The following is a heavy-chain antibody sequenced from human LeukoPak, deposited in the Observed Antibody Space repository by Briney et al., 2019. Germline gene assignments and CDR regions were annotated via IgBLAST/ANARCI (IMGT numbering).Heavy chain of an antibody. Sequence: SETLSLTCTVSGGSMSDYYWSWIRQPPGKGLEWIGYIYYTGSTNYNPSLKSRVTISIDTSKNQFSLKLSSVIAADTALYYCARDYSMTHAFDIWGQGTLVTVSS. CDR3: ARDYSMTHAFDI. CDR2: IYYTGST. D-gene: IGHD1-26*01. CDR1: GGSMSDYY. J-gene: IGHJ3*02. V-gene: IGHV4-59*01.